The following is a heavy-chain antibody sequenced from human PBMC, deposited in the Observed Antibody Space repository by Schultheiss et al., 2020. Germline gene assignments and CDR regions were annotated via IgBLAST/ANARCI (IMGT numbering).Heavy chain of an antibody. V-gene: IGHV1-8*02. D-gene: IGHD4-23*01. J-gene: IGHJ4*02. CDR3: ARGRWDGGNFFDY. CDR1: GYTFTSYA. Sequence: ASVKVSCKASGYTFTSYAMHWVRQAPGQRLEWMGWINPNSGNTGYAQKFQGRVTMTRNTSISTAYMELSSLRSEDTAVFYCARGRWDGGNFFDYWGQGTLVTVAS. CDR2: INPNSGNT.